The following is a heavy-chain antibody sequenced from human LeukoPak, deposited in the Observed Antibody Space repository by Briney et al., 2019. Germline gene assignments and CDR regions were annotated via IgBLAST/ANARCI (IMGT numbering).Heavy chain of an antibody. CDR3: ARGRSPYDFWSGYYAVEDGMDV. CDR2: ISAYNGNT. Sequence: ASVKVSCKASGYTFTSYGISWVRQAPGQGLEWMGWISAYNGNTNYAQKLQGRVTMTTDTSTSTAYMELRSLRSDDTAVYYCARGRSPYDFWSGYYAVEDGMDVWGQGTTVTVSS. V-gene: IGHV1-18*01. J-gene: IGHJ6*02. D-gene: IGHD3-3*01. CDR1: GYTFTSYG.